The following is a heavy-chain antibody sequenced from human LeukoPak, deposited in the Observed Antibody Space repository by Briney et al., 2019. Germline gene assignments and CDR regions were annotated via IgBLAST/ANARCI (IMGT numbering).Heavy chain of an antibody. CDR2: IYHSGST. D-gene: IGHD6-19*01. Sequence: PSETLSLTCDVSGHSISSGYYWGWIRQPPGKGLEWIGTIYHSGSTYYKPSLKRRVTISVDTSKNQFSLKLSSVTAADTAVYYCARQITGWNNWFDPWGQGTLVTVSS. V-gene: IGHV4-38-2*01. CDR1: GHSISSGYY. CDR3: ARQITGWNNWFDP. J-gene: IGHJ5*02.